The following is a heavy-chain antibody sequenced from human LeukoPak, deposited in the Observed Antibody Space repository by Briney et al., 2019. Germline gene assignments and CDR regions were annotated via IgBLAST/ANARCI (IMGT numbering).Heavy chain of an antibody. D-gene: IGHD6-6*01. CDR3: ARDWGLAARPRGYYYGMDV. CDR1: GFTFSSYA. CDR2: ISYDGSNK. V-gene: IGHV3-30-3*01. Sequence: GRSLRLSCAASGFTFSSYAMHWVRQAPGKGLEWVAVISYDGSNKYYADSGKGRFTISRDNSKNTLYMQMNSMRVEETAVFYCARDWGLAARPRGYYYGMDVWGQGTTVTVSS. J-gene: IGHJ6*02.